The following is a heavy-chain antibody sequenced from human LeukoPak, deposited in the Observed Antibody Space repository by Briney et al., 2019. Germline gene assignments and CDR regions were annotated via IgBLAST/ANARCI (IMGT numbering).Heavy chain of an antibody. V-gene: IGHV4-34*01. CDR2: INHSGST. Sequence: SETLSLTCAVYGGSFSGYHWSWIRQPPGKGLEWIGEINHSGSTNYNPSLKSRVTISVDTSKNQFSLKLSSVTAADTAVYYCARGGTTYYYGSGSYYNALASYWGQGTLVTVSS. J-gene: IGHJ4*02. CDR3: ARGGTTYYYGSGSYYNALASY. D-gene: IGHD3-10*01. CDR1: GGSFSGYH.